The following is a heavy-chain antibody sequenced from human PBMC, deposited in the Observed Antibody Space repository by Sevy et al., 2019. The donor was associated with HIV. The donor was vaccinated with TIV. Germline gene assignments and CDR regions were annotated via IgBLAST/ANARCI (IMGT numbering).Heavy chain of an antibody. J-gene: IGHJ4*02. D-gene: IGHD2-15*01. Sequence: GGSLRLSCAASGFTFSSYGMHWVRQAPGKGLEWVSAISGSGGSTYYADSVKGRFTISRDNSKNTLYLQMNSLRAEDTAVYYCAKSRAEWGGYCSGGSCSDFDYWGQGTLVTVSS. CDR3: AKSRAEWGGYCSGGSCSDFDY. CDR1: GFTFSSYG. CDR2: ISGSGGST. V-gene: IGHV3-23*01.